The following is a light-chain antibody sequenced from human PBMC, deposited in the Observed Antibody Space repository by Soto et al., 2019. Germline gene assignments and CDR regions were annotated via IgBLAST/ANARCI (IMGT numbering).Light chain of an antibody. CDR1: QSVDSSY. J-gene: IGKJ4*01. CDR3: QQYGSSPLT. CDR2: GAS. Sequence: EIVLTQSPGTLALSPGERATLPCRASQSVDSSYLSWYQQKPGQAPRLLIYGASSRATGIPDRFSGSGSGTDFTLTISRLEPEDFAMYYCQQYGSSPLTFGGGTKVE. V-gene: IGKV3-20*01.